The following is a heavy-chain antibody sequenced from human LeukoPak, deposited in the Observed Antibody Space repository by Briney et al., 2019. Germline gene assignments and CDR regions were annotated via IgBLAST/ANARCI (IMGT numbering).Heavy chain of an antibody. D-gene: IGHD3-10*01. V-gene: IGHV3-66*01. CDR3: ARGGLIRGVIPGYYYYGLDV. CDR2: IYTDGSS. CDR1: GFTVSSNY. J-gene: IGHJ6*02. Sequence: GGSLRLSCAAYGFTVSSNYMSWVRQAPGKGLEWVSVIYTDGSSYYADSVKGRFTISRDNSRNTLDLQMNSLRAEDTAVYHCARGGLIRGVIPGYYYYGLDVWGQGTTVTVSS.